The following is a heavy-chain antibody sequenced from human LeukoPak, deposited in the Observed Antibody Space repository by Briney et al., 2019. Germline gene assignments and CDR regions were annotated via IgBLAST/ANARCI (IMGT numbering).Heavy chain of an antibody. V-gene: IGHV1-2*02. J-gene: IGHJ3*02. Sequence: ASVKVSCKASGYSFSSHDINWVRQAPGQGLEWMGWINPNSGGTNYAQKFQGRVTMTRDTSISTAYMELSRLRSDDTAVYYCAKFSIVVVPADSNAFDIWGQGTMVTVSS. CDR3: AKFSIVVVPADSNAFDI. CDR1: GYSFSSHD. D-gene: IGHD2-2*01. CDR2: INPNSGGT.